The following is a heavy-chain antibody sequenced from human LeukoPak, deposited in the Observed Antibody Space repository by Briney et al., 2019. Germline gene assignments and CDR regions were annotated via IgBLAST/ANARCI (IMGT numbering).Heavy chain of an antibody. CDR2: IYYSGST. D-gene: IGHD3-9*01. Sequence: SETLSLTCTVSGGSISSSSYYWGWIRQPPGKGLEWIGSIYYSGSTYYNPSLKSRVTISVDTSKNQFSLKLSSVTAADTAVYYCARVGPDWDFDYWGQGTLVTVSS. CDR1: GGSISSSSYY. CDR3: ARVGPDWDFDY. V-gene: IGHV4-39*07. J-gene: IGHJ4*02.